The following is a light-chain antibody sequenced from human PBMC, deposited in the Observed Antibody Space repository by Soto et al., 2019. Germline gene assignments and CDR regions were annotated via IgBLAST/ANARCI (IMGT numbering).Light chain of an antibody. J-gene: IGLJ2*01. CDR3: CSYAGSSIVV. CDR1: SSDVGSYNL. Sequence: QSALTQPASMSGSPGQSITISCTGTSSDVGSYNLVSWYQHHPGKAPKLMIYEGSKRPSGVSNRFSGSKSGNTASLTISGLQAEDEADYYCCSYAGSSIVVFGGGTKLTVL. CDR2: EGS. V-gene: IGLV2-23*01.